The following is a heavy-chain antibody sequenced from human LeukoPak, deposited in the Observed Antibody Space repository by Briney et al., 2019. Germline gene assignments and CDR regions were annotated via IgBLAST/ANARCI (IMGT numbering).Heavy chain of an antibody. J-gene: IGHJ4*02. CDR1: GYTFTSYD. V-gene: IGHV1-8*03. Sequence: GASVKVSCKASGYTFTSYDINWVRQATGQGLEWMGWMNPNSGNTGYAQKFQGRVTITRNTSISTAYMELSSLRSEDTAVYYCVYYDSSGFANSEYYFDYWGQGTLVTVSS. D-gene: IGHD3-22*01. CDR3: VYYDSSGFANSEYYFDY. CDR2: MNPNSGNT.